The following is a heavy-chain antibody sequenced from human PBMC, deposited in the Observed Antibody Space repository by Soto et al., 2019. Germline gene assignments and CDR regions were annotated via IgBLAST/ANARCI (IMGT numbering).Heavy chain of an antibody. CDR3: ARALYRSGTYYAFDN. CDR1: GHTPTNYD. CDR2: ISAYNGNT. V-gene: IGHV1-18*01. Sequence: QVPLVQSGAEVKKPGASVTVSCKTSGHTPTNYDIGWVRQAPGQGLEWMGWISAYNGNTNSAQKLQGRLTMTTDTSTRTAYMELRSLRSDDTAVYYCARALYRSGTYYAFDNWGQGTLVTVSS. D-gene: IGHD1-26*01. J-gene: IGHJ4*02.